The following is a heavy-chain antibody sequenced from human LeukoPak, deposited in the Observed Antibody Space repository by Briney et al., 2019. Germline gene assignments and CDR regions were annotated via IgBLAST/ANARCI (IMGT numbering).Heavy chain of an antibody. Sequence: PSETLSLTCAVYGGSFSGYYWSWIRQPPGKGLEWIGSIYYSGSTYYNPSLKSRVTISVDTSKNQFSLKLSSVTAADTAVYYCARDCPWFDPWGQGTLVTVSS. CDR1: GGSFSGYY. D-gene: IGHD2-21*01. V-gene: IGHV4-34*01. CDR2: IYYSGST. CDR3: ARDCPWFDP. J-gene: IGHJ5*02.